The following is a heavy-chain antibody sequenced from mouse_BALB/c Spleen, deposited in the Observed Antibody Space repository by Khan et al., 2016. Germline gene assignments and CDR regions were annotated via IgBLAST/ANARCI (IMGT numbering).Heavy chain of an antibody. J-gene: IGHJ3*01. CDR1: GFNIKDTY. CDR2: IDPANGNT. Sequence: VQLQQPGAELVKPGASVKLSCTASGFNIKDTYMHWVKQRPEQGLEWIGRIDPANGNTKYDPKFQGKATITADTSSNTAYLQLSSLTSEDTVGYFCARSPYDYDVGFVYWGQGTLVTVSA. D-gene: IGHD2-4*01. CDR3: ARSPYDYDVGFVY. V-gene: IGHV14-3*02.